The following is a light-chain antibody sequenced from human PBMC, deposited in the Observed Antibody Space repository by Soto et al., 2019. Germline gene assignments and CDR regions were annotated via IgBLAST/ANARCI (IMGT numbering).Light chain of an antibody. CDR3: QHYGSPTPLYT. V-gene: IGKV3-20*01. J-gene: IGKJ2*01. Sequence: EIGLTQSPGTLSLSPGERATLSCRASQSVSSSYLAWYQQKPGQAPRLLIYGASSRATGIPDRFSGSGSGTDFTLTISTLEPEDFALYYCQHYGSPTPLYTFGQGTKLEIK. CDR2: GAS. CDR1: QSVSSSY.